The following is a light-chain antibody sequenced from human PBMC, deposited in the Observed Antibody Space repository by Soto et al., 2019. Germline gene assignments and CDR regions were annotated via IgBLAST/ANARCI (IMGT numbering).Light chain of an antibody. CDR2: GAS. CDR3: QQYNNWPRAT. J-gene: IGKJ4*01. CDR1: QSVSSN. V-gene: IGKV3-15*01. Sequence: ELVMTQSPSTLSVSPGEGATLSVIASQSVSSNLAWYQQKPGQAPRLLIYGASTRATGIPARFSGSGSGTEFNLTISSLQSEDFGVYYCQQYNNWPRATFGGGTKVDIK.